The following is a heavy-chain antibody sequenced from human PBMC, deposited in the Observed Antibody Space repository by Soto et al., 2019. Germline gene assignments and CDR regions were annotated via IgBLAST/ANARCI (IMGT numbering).Heavy chain of an antibody. D-gene: IGHD3-3*01. CDR1: GFTFSSYS. CDR2: ISSSSSYI. Sequence: GGSLRLSCAASGFTFSSYSMNWVRQAPGKGLEWVSSISSSSSYIYYADSVKGRFTISRDNAKNSLYLQMNSLRAEDTAVYYCARVYDFWSGYYSGVDVWGKGTTVTVSS. V-gene: IGHV3-21*01. CDR3: ARVYDFWSGYYSGVDV. J-gene: IGHJ6*04.